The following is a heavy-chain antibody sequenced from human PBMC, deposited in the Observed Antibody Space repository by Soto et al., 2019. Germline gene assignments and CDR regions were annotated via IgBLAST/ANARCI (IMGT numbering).Heavy chain of an antibody. CDR2: IFWDDDK. CDR1: GFSLSTSGVG. CDR3: AHLPWKQLWPRAPVVY. V-gene: IGHV2-5*02. D-gene: IGHD5-18*01. Sequence: QITLKESGPTLVKPTQTLTLTCTFSGFSLSTSGVGVGWIRQPPGKALEWLGIIFWDDDKRYRPSLKSRVTITKDTSKNQLVLTMTNTDPVDTATYYCAHLPWKQLWPRAPVVYWGQGTPVTVSS. J-gene: IGHJ4*02.